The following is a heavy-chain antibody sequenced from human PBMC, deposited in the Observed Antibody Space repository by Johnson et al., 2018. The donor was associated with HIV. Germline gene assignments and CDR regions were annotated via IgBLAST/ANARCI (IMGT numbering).Heavy chain of an antibody. CDR2: ISSSGSTK. CDR1: GFTFTDHY. J-gene: IGHJ3*02. D-gene: IGHD5-24*01. V-gene: IGHV3-11*04. CDR3: ARVRWLQLGAFDI. Sequence: QVQLVESGGGLVKTGGSLRLSCAASGFTFTDHYMSWIRQAPGKGLEWVSYISSSGSTKYYTDSLKGRLTISRDNAKNSLYLQMNSLRAEDTAVYYCARVRWLQLGAFDIWGQGTMVTVSS.